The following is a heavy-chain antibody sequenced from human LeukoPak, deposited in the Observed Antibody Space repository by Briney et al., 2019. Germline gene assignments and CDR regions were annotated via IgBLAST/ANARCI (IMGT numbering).Heavy chain of an antibody. CDR2: ISWNSGSI. J-gene: IGHJ4*02. V-gene: IGHV3-9*01. D-gene: IGHD1-26*01. Sequence: GRSLRLSCAASGFTFDDYAMHWVRHAPGKGLEWVSGISWNSGSIGYADSVKGRFTISRDNAKNSLYPQMNSLRAEDTALYYCAKDFSSAYSGSYCDYWGQGTLVTVSS. CDR1: GFTFDDYA. CDR3: AKDFSSAYSGSYCDY.